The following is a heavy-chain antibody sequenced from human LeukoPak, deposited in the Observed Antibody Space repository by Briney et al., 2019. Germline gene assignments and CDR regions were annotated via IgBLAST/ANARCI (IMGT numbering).Heavy chain of an antibody. CDR1: GYTLTELS. CDR2: FDPEDGET. Sequence: ASVKVSCKDSGYTLTELSMHWVRQAPGKGLEWMGGFDPEDGETIYAQKFQGRVTMTEDTSTDTAYMELSSLRSEDTAVYFCATDRPPRQGFNYYMDVWGKGTTVTVSS. CDR3: ATDRPPRQGFNYYMDV. J-gene: IGHJ6*03. V-gene: IGHV1-24*01.